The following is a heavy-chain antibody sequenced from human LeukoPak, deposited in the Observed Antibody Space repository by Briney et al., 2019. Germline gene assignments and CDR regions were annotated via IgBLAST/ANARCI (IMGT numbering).Heavy chain of an antibody. CDR2: IKEDGRKT. J-gene: IGHJ4*02. V-gene: IGHV3-7*01. CDR1: GFPFRAYW. CDR3: ARNLDY. Sequence: GGSLRLSCAASGFPFRAYWMDWVRQAPGKGMEWVANIKEDGRKTSYADSVKGRFTISRDNAKSSLYLQMNSLRADDTAVYYCARNLDYWGQGALVTVSS.